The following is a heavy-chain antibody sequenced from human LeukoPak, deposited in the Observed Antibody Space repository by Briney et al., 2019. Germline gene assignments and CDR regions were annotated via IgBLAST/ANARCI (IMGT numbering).Heavy chain of an antibody. Sequence: SETLSLTCAVYGGSFSGYYWSWIRQPPGKGLEWIGYIYYSGSTNYNPSLKSRVTISVDTSKNQFSLKLSSVTAADTAVYYCASGTAKFGELLSVWGQGTLVTVSS. V-gene: IGHV4-59*01. J-gene: IGHJ4*02. D-gene: IGHD3-10*02. CDR1: GGSFSGYY. CDR2: IYYSGST. CDR3: ASGTAKFGELLSV.